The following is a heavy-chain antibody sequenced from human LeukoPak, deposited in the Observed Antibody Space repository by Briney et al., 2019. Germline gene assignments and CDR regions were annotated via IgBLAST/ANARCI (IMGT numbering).Heavy chain of an antibody. V-gene: IGHV3-21*06. CDR2: ISSSSNYI. J-gene: IGHJ4*02. D-gene: IGHD3-16*01. CDR1: GFTFSSYG. Sequence: GGSLRLSCAASGFTFSSYGMHWVRQAPGKGLEWVSFISSSSNYIYYADSVKGRFTISRDNAKNSLYLQMNSLRAEDTAVYYCARVRDGLGEYWGQGTLVTVSS. CDR3: ARVRDGLGEY.